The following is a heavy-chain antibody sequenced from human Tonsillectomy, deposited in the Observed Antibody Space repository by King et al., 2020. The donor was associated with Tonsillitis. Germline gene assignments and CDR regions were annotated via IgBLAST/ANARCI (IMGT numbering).Heavy chain of an antibody. V-gene: IGHV4-4*07. Sequence: VQLQESGPGLVKPSETLSLTCTVSGGSISSYYWTWIRQPAGKGLEWIGRIYSSGSTNYHPSLKNRVTMSVDTSKNQFSLKLTSVTAADTAVYYCARDLRSGSYFHRFDYWGQGTLVTVSS. CDR1: GGSISSYY. D-gene: IGHD1-26*01. CDR3: ARDLRSGSYFHRFDY. J-gene: IGHJ4*02. CDR2: IYSSGST.